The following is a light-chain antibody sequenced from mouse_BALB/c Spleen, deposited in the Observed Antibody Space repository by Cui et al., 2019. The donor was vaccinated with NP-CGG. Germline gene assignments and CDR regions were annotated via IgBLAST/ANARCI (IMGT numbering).Light chain of an antibody. CDR3: VQYTQFHT. CDR1: QGISSN. CDR2: HGT. Sequence: DILMTQSPSSMSVSLGDTVSITCHASQGISSNIGWLHQKPGKSFKGLIYHGTNLEDGVPSRFSGSGSGADYSLTISSLESEDFADYYCVQYTQFHTFGGGTKLEIK. J-gene: IGKJ2*01. V-gene: IGKV14-100*01.